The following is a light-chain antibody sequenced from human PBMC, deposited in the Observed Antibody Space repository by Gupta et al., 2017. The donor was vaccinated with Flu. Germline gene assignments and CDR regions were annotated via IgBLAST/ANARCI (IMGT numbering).Light chain of an antibody. CDR2: KDS. Sequence: ELTPPSSVSASPGETDRIICSGDILGKKYARWFQEKPGQAPVLIIYKDSERPSGIPERFSGSSSGATVALTINGAQFDDEADYYCYSAADNIGVFGGGTKLTVL. CDR3: YSAADNIGV. V-gene: IGLV3-27*01. J-gene: IGLJ2*01. CDR1: ILGKKY.